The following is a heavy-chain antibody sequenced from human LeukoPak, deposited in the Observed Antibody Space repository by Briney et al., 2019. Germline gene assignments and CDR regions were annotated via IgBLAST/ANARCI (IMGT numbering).Heavy chain of an antibody. CDR3: ARGGTYYYVSSGSPKPFDP. J-gene: IGHJ5*02. D-gene: IGHD3-22*01. V-gene: IGHV4-61*02. Sequence: PSQTLSLTCTVSGGSISNRSYYWSWIRQPAGKGLEWIGRIYTSGSTQYNPSLTSRVTIAVDTSKNPFSPKLSSVTAADTAVYYCARGGTYYYVSSGSPKPFDPWGQGTLVTVSS. CDR1: GGSISNRSYY. CDR2: IYTSGST.